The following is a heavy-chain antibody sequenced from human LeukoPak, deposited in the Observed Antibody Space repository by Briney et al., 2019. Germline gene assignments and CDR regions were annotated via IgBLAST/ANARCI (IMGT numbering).Heavy chain of an antibody. J-gene: IGHJ3*02. D-gene: IGHD3-9*01. V-gene: IGHV4-4*07. CDR3: AAYRGKPYYDILTGPINDAFDI. Sequence: SETLSLTCTVSGGSISSYYRSWIRQPAGKGLEWIGRIYTSGSTNYNPSLKSRVTMSVDTSKNQFSLKLSSVTAADTAVYYCAAYRGKPYYDILTGPINDAFDIWGQGTMVTVSS. CDR1: GGSISSYY. CDR2: IYTSGST.